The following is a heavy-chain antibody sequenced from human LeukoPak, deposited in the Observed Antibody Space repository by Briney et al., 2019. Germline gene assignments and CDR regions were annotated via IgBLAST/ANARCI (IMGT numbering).Heavy chain of an antibody. D-gene: IGHD1-26*01. V-gene: IGHV3-23*01. J-gene: IGHJ3*01. CDR2: ISGSGDTT. CDR3: AKAFQRGWERDAFAF. Sequence: GGSLRLSCAASGFTLSSYSMSWVRQAPGKGLEWVSLISGSGDTTHYADSVKGRFTNSRDNSKNTLYLEMNSRGEDDRAVFYCAKAFQRGWERDAFAFWGQGTLVTVSS. CDR1: GFTLSSYS.